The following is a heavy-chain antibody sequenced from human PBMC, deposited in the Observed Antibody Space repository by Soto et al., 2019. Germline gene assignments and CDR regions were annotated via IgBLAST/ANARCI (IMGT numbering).Heavy chain of an antibody. J-gene: IGHJ4*02. D-gene: IGHD3-22*01. CDR1: GFTFSSCA. Sequence: GGSLRLSCAASGFTFSSCAMSWARQAPGKGLEWVSGISGSGGGTYYADSVKGRFTISRDNSKNTLYLQMNSLRAEDTAVYYCAKDRSRSYGSGYPLGYFDYWGQGTLVTVSS. CDR2: ISGSGGGT. V-gene: IGHV3-23*01. CDR3: AKDRSRSYGSGYPLGYFDY.